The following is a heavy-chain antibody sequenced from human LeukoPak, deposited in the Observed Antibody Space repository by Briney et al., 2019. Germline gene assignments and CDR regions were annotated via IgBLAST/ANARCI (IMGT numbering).Heavy chain of an antibody. Sequence: SETLSLTCAVYGGSFSGYYWSWIRQPPGKGLEWIGYIYYSGSTNYNPSLKSRVTISVDTSKNQFSLKLSSVTAADTAVYYCARGMGNWNDEGDYWGQGTLVTVSS. CDR1: GGSFSGYY. CDR2: IYYSGST. J-gene: IGHJ4*02. V-gene: IGHV4-59*01. D-gene: IGHD1-1*01. CDR3: ARGMGNWNDEGDY.